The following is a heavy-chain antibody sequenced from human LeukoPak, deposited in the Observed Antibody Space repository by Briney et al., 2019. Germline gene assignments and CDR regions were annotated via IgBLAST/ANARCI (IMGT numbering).Heavy chain of an antibody. J-gene: IGHJ3*02. V-gene: IGHV1-69*04. Sequence: SVKVSCKASGGTFSSYAISWVRQAPGQGLEWMGRIIPILGIANYAQKFQGRVTITADKSTSTAYMELSSLRSEDTVVYYCAREQQDDAFDIWGQGTMVTVSS. CDR2: IIPILGIA. CDR3: AREQQDDAFDI. CDR1: GGTFSSYA. D-gene: IGHD6-13*01.